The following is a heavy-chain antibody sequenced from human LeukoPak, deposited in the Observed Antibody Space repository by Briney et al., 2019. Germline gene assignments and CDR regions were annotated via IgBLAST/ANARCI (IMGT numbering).Heavy chain of an antibody. CDR1: GFTFDDYA. J-gene: IGHJ4*02. CDR2: ISWNSGSI. D-gene: IGHD6-19*01. CDR3: AKDNRRHYTSGPNPDSLH. Sequence: GGSLRLSCAASGFTFDDYAMHWVRQPPGKGLEWVSGISWNSGSIDYADSVKGRFTISRDNAKNSLYLQMSSLRVEDTAFYYCAKDNRRHYTSGPNPDSLHWGQGALVTVSS. V-gene: IGHV3-9*01.